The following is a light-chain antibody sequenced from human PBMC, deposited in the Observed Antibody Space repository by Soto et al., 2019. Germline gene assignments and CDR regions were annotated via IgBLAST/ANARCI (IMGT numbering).Light chain of an antibody. CDR3: QQRGNWRVT. Sequence: EIVLTQSPATLSLSPGERATLSCRASQSVSKYLAWYQQKLGQAPRLLIYDASNRATGIPARFSGSGSGTDFTLTISSLEPEDFAVYYCQQRGNWRVTFGQGTKVDIK. CDR1: QSVSKY. J-gene: IGKJ1*01. V-gene: IGKV3-11*01. CDR2: DAS.